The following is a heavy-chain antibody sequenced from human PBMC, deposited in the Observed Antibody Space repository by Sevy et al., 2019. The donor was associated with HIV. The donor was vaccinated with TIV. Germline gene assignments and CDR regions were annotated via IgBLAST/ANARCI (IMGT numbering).Heavy chain of an antibody. CDR2: ISGSGGRT. Sequence: GGSLRLSCAASGFTFSSYAMSWVRQAPGKGLEWVSSISGSGGRTNYADSVKGRFTISRDNSKNTQYLQMNSLRAEDMAVYYCAKEEMEVIGGHFDYWGQGTLVTVSS. D-gene: IGHD2-21*01. J-gene: IGHJ4*02. CDR1: GFTFSSYA. V-gene: IGHV3-23*01. CDR3: AKEEMEVIGGHFDY.